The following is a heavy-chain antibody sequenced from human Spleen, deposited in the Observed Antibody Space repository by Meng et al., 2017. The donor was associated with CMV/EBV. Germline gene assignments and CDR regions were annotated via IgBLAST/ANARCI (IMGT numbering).Heavy chain of an antibody. Sequence: CRVSGFTFTSYGTAWVRQAPGKGLKWVANIHQDGSERYYVDSVKGRFTISRDNAKNSLYLQMNSLRAEDTAVYYCAREFQLPRAFDYWGQGTLVTVSS. CDR2: IHQDGSER. CDR1: GFTFTSYG. CDR3: AREFQLPRAFDY. D-gene: IGHD2-2*01. V-gene: IGHV3-7*01. J-gene: IGHJ4*02.